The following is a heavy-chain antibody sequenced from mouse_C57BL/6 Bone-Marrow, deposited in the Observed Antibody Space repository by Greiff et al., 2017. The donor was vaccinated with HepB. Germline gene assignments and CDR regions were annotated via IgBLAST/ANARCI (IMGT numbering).Heavy chain of an antibody. CDR2: IDPENGDT. J-gene: IGHJ2*01. Sequence: EVQLQQSGAELVRPGASVKLSCTASGFNIKDDYMHWVKQRPEKGLEWIGWIDPENGDTEYASKFQGKATITADTSSNTAYLKLNSLTSEDTAVYYCTTYYYGFDYWGQGTTLTVSS. CDR3: TTYYYGFDY. D-gene: IGHD1-1*01. V-gene: IGHV14-4*01. CDR1: GFNIKDDY.